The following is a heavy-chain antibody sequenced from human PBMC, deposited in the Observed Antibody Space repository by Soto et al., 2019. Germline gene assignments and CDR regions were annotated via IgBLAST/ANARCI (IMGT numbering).Heavy chain of an antibody. V-gene: IGHV2-70*04. CDR3: AQTGTTTAFDI. D-gene: IGHD1-1*01. Sequence: SGPTLVNPTQTLTLTCTFSGFSLSTSGMRVSWIRQPPGKALEWLARIDWDDDKFYSTSLKTRLTISKDTPKNQVVLTMTNMDPVDTATYYCAQTGTTTAFDIWGQGTMVTVSS. CDR2: IDWDDDK. CDR1: GFSLSTSGMR. J-gene: IGHJ3*02.